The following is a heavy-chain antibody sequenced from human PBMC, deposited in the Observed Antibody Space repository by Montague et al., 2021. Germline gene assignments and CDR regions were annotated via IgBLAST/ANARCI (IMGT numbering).Heavy chain of an antibody. D-gene: IGHD3-16*01. CDR1: RFTLSDYY. Sequence: SLRLSCAASRFTLSDYYMSWIRQAPGKGLEWVSYINNNGSNIYYADSVKGRFTISRDNAKNSLYLQMNSLRAEDTAVYYCARIRKGADFWGQGTLVTVSS. J-gene: IGHJ4*02. CDR3: ARIRKGADF. V-gene: IGHV3-11*01. CDR2: INNNGSNI.